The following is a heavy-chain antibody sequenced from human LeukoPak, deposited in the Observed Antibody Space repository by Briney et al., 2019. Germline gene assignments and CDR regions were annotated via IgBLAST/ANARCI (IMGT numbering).Heavy chain of an antibody. J-gene: IGHJ4*02. CDR1: GFNFSSYS. CDR2: ISSSSNYI. CDR3: ARDGRGFKIPEDY. V-gene: IGHV3-21*01. D-gene: IGHD5-24*01. Sequence: GGSLRLSCAASGFNFSSYSMDWVRQAPGKGLQWVSSISSSSNYIYYADSVKGRSTISRDNAKNSLYLQMNSLRVEDTAVYYCARDGRGFKIPEDYWGQGTLVTVSS.